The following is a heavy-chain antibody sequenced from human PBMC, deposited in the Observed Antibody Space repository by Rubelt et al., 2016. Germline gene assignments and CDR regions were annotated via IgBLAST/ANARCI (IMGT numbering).Heavy chain of an antibody. CDR3: ATGTVGDYSAPAFDI. Sequence: IGYIYYSGSTNYNPSLKSRVTISVDTSKNQFSLKLSSVTAADTAVYYCATGTVGDYSAPAFDIWGQGTMVTVSS. CDR2: IYYSGST. D-gene: IGHD4-17*01. V-gene: IGHV4-59*01. J-gene: IGHJ3*02.